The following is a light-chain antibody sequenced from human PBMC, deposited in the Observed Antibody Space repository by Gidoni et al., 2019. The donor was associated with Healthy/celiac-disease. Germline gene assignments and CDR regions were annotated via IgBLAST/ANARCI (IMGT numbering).Light chain of an antibody. CDR3: QQRSNCPIT. CDR1: QSVNSY. Sequence: EIVLTQSPATLSLSPGERATLSCRASQSVNSYLAWYQQKPGQAPRLLIYDASNRATGIPARFSGSGSGTDFTLTISSLEPEDFAVYYCQQRSNCPITFGQGTRLEIK. J-gene: IGKJ5*01. V-gene: IGKV3-11*01. CDR2: DAS.